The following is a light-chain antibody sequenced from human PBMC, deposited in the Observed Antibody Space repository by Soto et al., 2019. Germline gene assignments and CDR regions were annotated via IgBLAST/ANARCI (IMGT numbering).Light chain of an antibody. CDR1: SSDVGGYDY. Sequence: QSALTQPASVSGSPGQSITISCTGTSSDVGGYDYVSWYQLHPGKAPKLMVFEVNNRPSGVSNRFSGSKSGNTASLTISGLQAEDEADYYCNSYTRSSTLPYVFGTGTKLTVL. J-gene: IGLJ1*01. CDR2: EVN. V-gene: IGLV2-14*01. CDR3: NSYTRSSTLPYV.